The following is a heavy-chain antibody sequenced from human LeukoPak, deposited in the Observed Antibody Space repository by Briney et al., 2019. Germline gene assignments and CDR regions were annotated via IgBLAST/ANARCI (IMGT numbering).Heavy chain of an antibody. V-gene: IGHV4-30-2*01. D-gene: IGHD1-1*01. CDR1: GGSISSGGYY. CDR2: IYHSGST. Sequence: PSETLSLTCTVSGGSISSGGYYWSWIRQPPGKGLEWIGYIYHSGSTYYNPSLKSRVTISVDRSKNQFSLKLSSVTAADTAVYYCARAQAGTFDYWGQGTLVTVSS. J-gene: IGHJ4*02. CDR3: ARAQAGTFDY.